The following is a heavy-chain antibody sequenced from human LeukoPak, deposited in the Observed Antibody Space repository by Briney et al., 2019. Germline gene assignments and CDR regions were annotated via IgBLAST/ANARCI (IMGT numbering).Heavy chain of an antibody. CDR3: ARDLGQYYDTSDNWFDP. V-gene: IGHV3-23*01. J-gene: IGHJ5*02. D-gene: IGHD3-22*01. CDR2: ISGSGSTI. Sequence: GGSLRLSCAASGFTFSSYAMSWVRQAPGKGLEWVSAISGSGSTIYYADSVKGRFTISRDNAKNTLNLQMNSLRAEDTAVYYCARDLGQYYDTSDNWFDPWGQGTLVTVSS. CDR1: GFTFSSYA.